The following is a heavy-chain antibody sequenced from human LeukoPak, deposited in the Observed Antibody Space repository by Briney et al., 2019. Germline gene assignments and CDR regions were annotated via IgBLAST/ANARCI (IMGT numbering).Heavy chain of an antibody. V-gene: IGHV3-7*01. D-gene: IGHD3-22*01. CDR1: GFSFDTYW. CDR2: IKQDGSES. J-gene: IGHJ4*02. Sequence: GGSLRLSCAVSGFSFDTYWMTWVRQAPGKGLEWVANIKQDGSESYYVDSVKGRFTISRDNAKNSLFLQMNSLRAEDTAVYYCARDRSHDSSGYYLLWGQGTLVTVSS. CDR3: ARDRSHDSSGYYLL.